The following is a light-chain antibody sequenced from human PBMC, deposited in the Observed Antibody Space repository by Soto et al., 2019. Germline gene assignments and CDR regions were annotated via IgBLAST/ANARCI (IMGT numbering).Light chain of an antibody. J-gene: IGKJ1*01. V-gene: IGKV3-15*01. CDR3: LQYETYWT. Sequence: EIVMTQSPATLSVSPGERATLSCRASQSVSSYLAWYQQKPGQAPRLLIYGASTRATGIPARFSGSGSGTEFTLTISSLQPDDFATYYCLQYETYWTFGQGTKVDI. CDR1: QSVSSY. CDR2: GAS.